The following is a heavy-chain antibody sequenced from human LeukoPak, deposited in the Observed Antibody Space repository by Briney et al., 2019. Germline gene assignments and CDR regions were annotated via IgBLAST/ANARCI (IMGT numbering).Heavy chain of an antibody. CDR2: MNPNSGNT. CDR1: GYTFTSYD. CDR3: ARGITGTTFYYYCYYMDV. D-gene: IGHD1-7*01. Sequence: ASVKVSCKASGYTFTSYDINWVRQATGQGLEWMGWMNPNSGNTGYAQKFQGRVTMTRNTSISTAYMELSSLRSEDTAVYYCARGITGTTFYYYCYYMDVWGKGTTVTVSS. V-gene: IGHV1-8*01. J-gene: IGHJ6*03.